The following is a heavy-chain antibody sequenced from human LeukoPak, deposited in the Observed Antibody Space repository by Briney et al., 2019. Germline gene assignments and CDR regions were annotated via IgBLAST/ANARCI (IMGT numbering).Heavy chain of an antibody. J-gene: IGHJ4*02. CDR3: ARDQGSSSWHTFDY. V-gene: IGHV4-61*02. Sequence: SETLSLTCTVSGGSISSGSYYWSWIRLPAGKGLEWIGRIYTSGSTNYNPSLKSRVTISVDTSKNQCSLKLSAVTAADTAVYYCARDQGSSSWHTFDYWGQGTLVTVSS. D-gene: IGHD6-13*01. CDR2: IYTSGST. CDR1: GGSISSGSYY.